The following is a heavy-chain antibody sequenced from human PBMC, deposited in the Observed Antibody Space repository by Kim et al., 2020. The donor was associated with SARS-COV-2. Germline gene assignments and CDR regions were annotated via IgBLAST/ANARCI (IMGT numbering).Heavy chain of an antibody. CDR2: ITGSGRTT. D-gene: IGHD5-12*01. CDR3: AKYGGGYDVDYDYGWDV. Sequence: GGSLRLSCEASGFTFRDFAMRWVRQTPEKGLQWVSSITGSGRTTYYADSVKGRFTISRDNSKNTLHLQMNSLRTDDTAVYYCAKYGGGYDVDYDYGWDVWGQGTTVTVSS. V-gene: IGHV3-23*01. CDR1: GFTFRDFA. J-gene: IGHJ6*02.